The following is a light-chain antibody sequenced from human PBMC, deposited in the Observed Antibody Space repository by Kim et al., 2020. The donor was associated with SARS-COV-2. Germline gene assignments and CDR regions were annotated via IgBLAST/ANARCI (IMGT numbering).Light chain of an antibody. CDR2: DTS. Sequence: SSELTQDPAVSVALGQTVRISCQGATLRNYYTNWYQQKPGQAPVLVIYDTSSRPSGIPDRFSGSGSGNTASLTITGAQAEDEADFYCNSRDSTGDAYVFGTGTKVTVL. V-gene: IGLV3-19*01. CDR1: TLRNYY. CDR3: NSRDSTGDAYV. J-gene: IGLJ1*01.